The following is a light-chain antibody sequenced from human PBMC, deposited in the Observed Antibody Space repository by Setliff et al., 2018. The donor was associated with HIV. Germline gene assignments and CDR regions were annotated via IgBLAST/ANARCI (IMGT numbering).Light chain of an antibody. V-gene: IGLV2-14*03. CDR1: SGDVGGYNY. CDR2: DVR. J-gene: IGLJ2*01. CDR3: SSYTSSSTLVV. Sequence: SALAQPASVSGSPGQSITISCTGTSGDVGGYNYVSWYQQRPGKVPKLMIYDVRNRPSGVSNRFSGSKSGNTASLTISGLQAEDEADYYCSSYTSSSTLVVFGGGTK.